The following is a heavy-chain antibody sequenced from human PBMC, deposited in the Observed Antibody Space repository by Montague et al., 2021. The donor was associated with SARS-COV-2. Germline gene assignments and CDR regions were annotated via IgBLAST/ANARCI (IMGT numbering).Heavy chain of an antibody. D-gene: IGHD3-10*01. Sequence: SLRLSCAASGFTFSSYEMNWVRQAPEKGLEWVSYISSSGSTIYYADSVKGRFTISRDNAKNSLYLQMNSLRAEDTAVYYCASRGLITMVRDAFDIWGQGTMVTVSS. CDR1: GFTFSSYE. J-gene: IGHJ3*02. V-gene: IGHV3-48*03. CDR3: ASRGLITMVRDAFDI. CDR2: ISSSGSTI.